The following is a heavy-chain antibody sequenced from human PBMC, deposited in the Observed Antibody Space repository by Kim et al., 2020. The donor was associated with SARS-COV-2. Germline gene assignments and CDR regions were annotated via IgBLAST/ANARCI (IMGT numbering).Heavy chain of an antibody. Sequence: ASVKVSCKASGYTFTNYAMNWVRQAPGQGLEWMGWINTNTGNPTYAQGFTGRFVFSLDTSVSTAYLQISSLKAEDTAVYYCARDGADSASYYNFYYYGMDVWGQGTTVTVSS. CDR3: ARDGADSASYYNFYYYGMDV. CDR1: GYTFTNYA. J-gene: IGHJ6*02. D-gene: IGHD3-10*01. V-gene: IGHV7-4-1*02. CDR2: INTNTGNP.